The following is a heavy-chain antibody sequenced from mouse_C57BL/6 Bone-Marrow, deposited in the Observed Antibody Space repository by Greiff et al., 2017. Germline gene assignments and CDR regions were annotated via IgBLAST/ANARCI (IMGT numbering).Heavy chain of an antibody. Sequence: EVQLQQSGPELVKPGASVKISCKASGYSFTDYNMNWVKQSNGKSLEWIGVINPHYGTTSYKKKFKGKATLTVDQSSSTAYMQLNSLTSEDSAVYYCARGGQLGYYYAMDYWGQGTSVTVSS. D-gene: IGHD4-1*02. CDR2: INPHYGTT. J-gene: IGHJ4*01. CDR1: GYSFTDYN. CDR3: ARGGQLGYYYAMDY. V-gene: IGHV1-39*01.